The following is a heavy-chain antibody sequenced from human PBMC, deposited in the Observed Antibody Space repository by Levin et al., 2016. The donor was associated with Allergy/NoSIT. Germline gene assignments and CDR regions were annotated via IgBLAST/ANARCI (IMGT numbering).Heavy chain of an antibody. D-gene: IGHD2-21*02. V-gene: IGHV1-2*02. CDR2: INPNSGGT. CDR3: ARDIVVVTAPYVSYYGMDV. Sequence: ASVKVSCKASGYTFTGYYMHWVRQAPGQGLEWMGWINPNSGGTNYAQKFQGRVTMTRDTSISTAYMELSRLRSDDTAVYYCARDIVVVTAPYVSYYGMDVWGQGTTVTVSS. CDR1: GYTFTGYY. J-gene: IGHJ6*02.